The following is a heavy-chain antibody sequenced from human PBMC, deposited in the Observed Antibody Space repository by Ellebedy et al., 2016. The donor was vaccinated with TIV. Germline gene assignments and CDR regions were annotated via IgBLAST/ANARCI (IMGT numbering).Heavy chain of an antibody. D-gene: IGHD6-6*01. Sequence: GESLKISCAASGFTFSSYSMHWVRQAPGKGLEWVAALSYDGSNEYYGDSLRGRFTISRDNSKNTLYLQMNSLRAEDTAIYYCAKDLSTAGRPDSVHRWGQGTLVTVSS. J-gene: IGHJ4*02. V-gene: IGHV3-30*18. CDR3: AKDLSTAGRPDSVHR. CDR2: LSYDGSNE. CDR1: GFTFSSYS.